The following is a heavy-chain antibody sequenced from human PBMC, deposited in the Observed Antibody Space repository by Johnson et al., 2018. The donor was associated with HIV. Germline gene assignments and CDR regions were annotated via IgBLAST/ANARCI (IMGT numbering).Heavy chain of an antibody. J-gene: IGHJ3*02. V-gene: IGHV3-30*03. CDR3: VGVKFYDPDAFDI. D-gene: IGHD3-16*01. CDR1: GFTFSTYA. Sequence: QVQLVESGGGVVQPGRSLRLSCAASGFTFSTYAMHWVRQVPGKGLEWVAVISYDGSNKYYADSVKGRFTISRDNSKNTLYLQMNSLRADDTAVYYCVGVKFYDPDAFDIWGHGTMVTVSS. CDR2: ISYDGSNK.